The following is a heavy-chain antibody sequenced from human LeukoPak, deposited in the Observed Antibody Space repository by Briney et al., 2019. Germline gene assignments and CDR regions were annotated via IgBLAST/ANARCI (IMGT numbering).Heavy chain of an antibody. CDR1: GFTDSSNY. J-gene: IGHJ4*02. CDR2: IYSGGST. Sequence: GGSLRLSCAASGFTDSSNYMSWARQAPGKELEWVSVIYSGGSTYYADSVKGRFTISRDNSKNTLYLQMNSLRAEDTAVYYCARAGTTGDFDYWGQGTLVTVSS. CDR3: ARAGTTGDFDY. D-gene: IGHD4-11*01. V-gene: IGHV3-53*01.